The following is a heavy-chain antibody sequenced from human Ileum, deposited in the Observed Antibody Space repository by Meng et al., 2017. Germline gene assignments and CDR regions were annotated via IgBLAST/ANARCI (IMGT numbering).Heavy chain of an antibody. J-gene: IGHJ4*02. CDR2: RNPNSGNT. Sequence: VQWVKSGDEGNNTGGTGKVPSTAYGNTFSKKTLKWVRQATVQGIGWVGWRNPNSGNTGYAQKFQGRVTMTRNTSISTAYMELTSLRSEDTAVYYCARGNYSTVTKSFDYWGQGTLVTVSS. D-gene: IGHD1-7*01. V-gene: IGHV1-8*01. CDR1: GNTFSKKT. CDR3: ARGNYSTVTKSFDY.